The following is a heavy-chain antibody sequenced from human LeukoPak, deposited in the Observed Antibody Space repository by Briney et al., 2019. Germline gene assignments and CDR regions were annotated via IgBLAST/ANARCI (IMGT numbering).Heavy chain of an antibody. CDR1: GFSFSTYT. D-gene: IGHD1-20*01. CDR2: ISSNGGSK. CDR3: AREFSDTNNCYQAALGY. J-gene: IGHJ4*02. Sequence: GGSLRFSCAASGFSFSTYTMHWVRRAPGKGLEYVSAISSNGGSKYYASSVKGRFTISRDNPKNTVYLQMGSLTTVDAALYYCAREFSDTNNCYQAALGYWGQGTLVSVSS. V-gene: IGHV3-64*01.